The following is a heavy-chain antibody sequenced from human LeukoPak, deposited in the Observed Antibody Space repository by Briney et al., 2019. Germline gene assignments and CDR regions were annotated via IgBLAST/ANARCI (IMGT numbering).Heavy chain of an antibody. D-gene: IGHD6-6*01. CDR1: GFTFSDYY. J-gene: IGHJ4*02. V-gene: IGHV3-11*04. CDR3: ASSWGSSSSFDY. CDR2: ISSSGSTV. Sequence: GGSLRLSCAASGFTFSDYYMSWIRQAPGKGLEWVSYISSSGSTVYYADSVKGRFTISRDNAKNSLYLQMNSLRAEDTAVYYCASSWGSSSSFDYWGQGTLVTVSS.